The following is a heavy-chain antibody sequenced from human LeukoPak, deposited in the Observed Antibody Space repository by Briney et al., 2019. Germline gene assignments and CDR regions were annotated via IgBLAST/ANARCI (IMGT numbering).Heavy chain of an antibody. Sequence: SVKVCCKASGYTFTSYDINWVRQAPGQGLEWMGGIIPIFGTANYAQKFQGRVTITADESTSTAYMELSSLRSEDTAVYYCASTIFGVVIRFYYMDVWGKGTTVTVSS. V-gene: IGHV1-69*13. J-gene: IGHJ6*03. CDR2: IIPIFGTA. D-gene: IGHD3-3*01. CDR3: ASTIFGVVIRFYYMDV. CDR1: GYTFTSYD.